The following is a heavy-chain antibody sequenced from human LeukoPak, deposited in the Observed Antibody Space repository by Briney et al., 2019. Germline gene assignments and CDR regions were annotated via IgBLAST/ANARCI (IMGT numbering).Heavy chain of an antibody. CDR2: INPNSGGT. CDR1: GYTFTGYY. CDR3: ARATTVTNYGYYYMDV. D-gene: IGHD4-17*01. V-gene: IGHV1-2*02. Sequence: GASVKVSCKASGYTFTGYYMHWVRQAPGQGLEWMGWINPNSGGTNYAQKFQGRVTMTRDTSISTAYMELSRLRSDDTAVYYCARATTVTNYGYYYMDVWGKGTTVTVSS. J-gene: IGHJ6*03.